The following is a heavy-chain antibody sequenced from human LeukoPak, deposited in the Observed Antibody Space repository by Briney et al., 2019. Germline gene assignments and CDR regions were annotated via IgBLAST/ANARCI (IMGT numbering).Heavy chain of an antibody. CDR2: VYSSGST. J-gene: IGHJ2*01. Sequence: KASETLSLTCTVSGGSISSYYWSWIRQPPGKGLEWIGRVYSSGSTNYNPSLKSRVTMSVDTSKNQFSLKLSSVTAADTAVYYCARHYCGGDCYSRWYFDLWGRGTLVTVSS. CDR1: GGSISSYY. V-gene: IGHV4-4*07. D-gene: IGHD2-21*02. CDR3: ARHYCGGDCYSRWYFDL.